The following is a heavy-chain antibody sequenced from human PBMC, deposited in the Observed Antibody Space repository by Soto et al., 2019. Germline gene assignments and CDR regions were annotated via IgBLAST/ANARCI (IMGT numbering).Heavy chain of an antibody. D-gene: IGHD3-9*01. Sequence: SETLSLTCTVSGGSISSYYWSWIRQPPGKGLEWIGYIYYSGSTNHNPSLKSRVTISVDTSKNQLSLKLSSVTAADTAVYYCARHVSDWTRYAFDIWGQGTMVTVSS. J-gene: IGHJ3*02. CDR3: ARHVSDWTRYAFDI. CDR2: IYYSGST. CDR1: GGSISSYY. V-gene: IGHV4-59*08.